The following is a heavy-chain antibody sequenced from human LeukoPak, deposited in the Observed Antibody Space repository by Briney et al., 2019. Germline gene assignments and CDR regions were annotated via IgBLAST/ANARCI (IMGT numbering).Heavy chain of an antibody. CDR2: IYSGGST. D-gene: IGHD2-8*01. CDR3: ARDQRGIVLMVYATYFDY. CDR1: GFTVSINY. V-gene: IGHV3-66*02. J-gene: IGHJ4*02. Sequence: GGSLRLSCAASGFTVSINYMTWVRQAPGKGLEWVSVIYSGGSTYYADSVKGRFTISRDNSKNTLYLQMNSLRAEDTAVYYCARDQRGIVLMVYATYFDYWGQGTLVTVSS.